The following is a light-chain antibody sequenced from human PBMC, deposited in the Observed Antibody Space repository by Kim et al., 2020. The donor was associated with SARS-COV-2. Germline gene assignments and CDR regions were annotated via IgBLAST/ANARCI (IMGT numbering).Light chain of an antibody. Sequence: LSPGERSTLACRARQSVSSNYLAWYQQKPGQTPRLLIYGASSRATGIPDRFSGSGSGTDFTLTISRLEPEDFAVYYCQQYGSSPRFGGGTKVDIK. CDR2: GAS. J-gene: IGKJ4*01. CDR1: QSVSSNY. CDR3: QQYGSSPR. V-gene: IGKV3-20*01.